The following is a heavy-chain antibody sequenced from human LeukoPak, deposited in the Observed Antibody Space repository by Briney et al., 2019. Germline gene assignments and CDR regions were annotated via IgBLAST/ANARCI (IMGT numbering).Heavy chain of an antibody. V-gene: IGHV3-7*01. D-gene: IGHD5-24*01. CDR3: ARWRWKQSEFDY. Sequence: GGSLRLSRAASGFTFSSHSMSWVRQAPGKGLEWVAYIKEDGREKDHADSVKGRFTISRDNAKNSVYLQMNTLRTDDTAVYYCARWRWKQSEFDYWGQGTLVTVSS. J-gene: IGHJ4*02. CDR2: IKEDGREK. CDR1: GFTFSSHS.